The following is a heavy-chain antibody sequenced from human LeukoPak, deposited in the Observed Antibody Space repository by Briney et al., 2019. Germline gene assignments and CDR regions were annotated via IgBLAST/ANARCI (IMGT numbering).Heavy chain of an antibody. CDR1: GFTFSSYA. CDR3: ARGGSGKDAFDI. D-gene: IGHD3-10*01. J-gene: IGHJ4*02. CDR2: ISSNGGST. V-gene: IGHV3-64*01. Sequence: GGSLRLSCAASGFTFSSYAMHWVRQAPGKGLEYVSAISSNGGSTYYANSVKGRFTISRDNSKYTLYLQMGSLRAEDMAVYYCARGGSGKDAFDIWGQGTLVTVSS.